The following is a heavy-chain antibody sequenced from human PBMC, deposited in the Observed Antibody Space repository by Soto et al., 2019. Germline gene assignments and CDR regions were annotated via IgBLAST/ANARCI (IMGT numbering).Heavy chain of an antibody. CDR3: ARLSGPQDY. J-gene: IGHJ4*02. Sequence: SETLSLTCAVSGGSLDGYYWTWIRQPPGKGLEWVGEIYHSGSTHYNPSLKSRLTISVDTSKSQLSLKLTSLTAADTAVYYCARLSGPQDYWGQGTLVTVSS. D-gene: IGHD1-26*01. V-gene: IGHV4-34*01. CDR2: IYHSGST. CDR1: GGSLDGYY.